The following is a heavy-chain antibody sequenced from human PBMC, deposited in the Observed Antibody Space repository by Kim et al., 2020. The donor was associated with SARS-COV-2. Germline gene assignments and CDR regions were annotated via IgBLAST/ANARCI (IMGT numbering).Heavy chain of an antibody. Sequence: GESLKISCKGSGYSFTSYWIGWVRQMPGKGLEWMGIIYPGDSDTRYSPSFQGQVTISADKSISTAYLQWSSLKASDTAMYYCARQSSGWFGELNYYYYGMDVWGQGTTVTVSS. CDR3: ARQSSGWFGELNYYYYGMDV. D-gene: IGHD3-10*01. CDR1: GYSFTSYW. V-gene: IGHV5-51*01. CDR2: IYPGDSDT. J-gene: IGHJ6*02.